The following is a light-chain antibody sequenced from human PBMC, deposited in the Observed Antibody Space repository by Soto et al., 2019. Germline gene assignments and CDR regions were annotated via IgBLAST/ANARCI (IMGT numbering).Light chain of an antibody. CDR1: QSVSGN. CDR3: QQYNNWPPGT. CDR2: GAS. J-gene: IGKJ1*01. Sequence: EIVMTQSPATLSVSPGDRATLSCRASQSVSGNLAWYQQKPGQAPRLLIYGASARATGIPARFSGSGSGTEFTLTISSLQSEDFVVYCCQQYNNWPPGTFGQGTKVEIK. V-gene: IGKV3-15*01.